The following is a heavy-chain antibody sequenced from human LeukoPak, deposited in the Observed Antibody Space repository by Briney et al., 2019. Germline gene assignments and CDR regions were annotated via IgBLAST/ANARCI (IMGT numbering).Heavy chain of an antibody. Sequence: GGSLRLSCAASGFTFSSYAMHWVRQAPGKGLEWVAVISYDGSNKYYADSVKGRFTISRDNSKNTLYLQMNGLRVEDTAVYSCAKGGQWFGEPVDYWGQGTLVTVSS. CDR3: AKGGQWFGEPVDY. CDR1: GFTFSSYA. D-gene: IGHD3-10*01. CDR2: ISYDGSNK. J-gene: IGHJ4*02. V-gene: IGHV3-30-3*01.